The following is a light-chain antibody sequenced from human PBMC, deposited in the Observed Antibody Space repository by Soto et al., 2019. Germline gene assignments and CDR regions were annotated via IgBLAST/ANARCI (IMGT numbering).Light chain of an antibody. Sequence: DIQMTQSPSTLSASVGDRVTITCRASQNVDNWVAWYQQKPGKAPKFLIYDASNLESGVPSRFSGRGSGTEFTLTISSLQPDDFATDYCQRYNSNSRTFGQGTRV. CDR2: DAS. CDR1: QNVDNW. V-gene: IGKV1-5*01. J-gene: IGKJ1*01. CDR3: QRYNSNSRT.